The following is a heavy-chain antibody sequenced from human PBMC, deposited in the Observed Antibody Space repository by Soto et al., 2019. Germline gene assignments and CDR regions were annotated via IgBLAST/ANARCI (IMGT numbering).Heavy chain of an antibody. J-gene: IGHJ4*02. CDR1: GFTFSSYA. CDR2: ISYDGSNK. CDR3: ARDPVAADSLAEGGYFAY. V-gene: IGHV3-30-3*01. Sequence: PGGSLRLSCAASGFTFSSYAMHWVRQAPGKGLERVAVISYDGSNKYYADSVKGRFTISRDNSKNTLYLQMNSLRAEDTAVYYCARDPVAADSLAEGGYFAYWGQGTLVTVSS. D-gene: IGHD6-13*01.